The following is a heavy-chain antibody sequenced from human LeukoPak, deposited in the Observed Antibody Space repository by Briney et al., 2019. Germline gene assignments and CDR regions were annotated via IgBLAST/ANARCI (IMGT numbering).Heavy chain of an antibody. CDR1: GFTLTSYA. D-gene: IGHD6-6*01. Sequence: GGSLRLSCAASGFTLTSYAMSWVRQAPGKGLEWVSAISASGGTTLYSDSVKGRFTISRDSSKNTLYVQMNSLRAEDTAVYYCAKVSSSPLDYWGQATLVAVSS. CDR3: AKVSSSPLDY. J-gene: IGHJ4*02. V-gene: IGHV3-23*01. CDR2: ISASGGTT.